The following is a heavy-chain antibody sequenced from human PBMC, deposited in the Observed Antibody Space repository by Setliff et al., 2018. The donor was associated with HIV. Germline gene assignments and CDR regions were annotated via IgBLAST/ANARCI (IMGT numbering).Heavy chain of an antibody. CDR3: ARDATSEGYMDV. CDR1: GASIGRRSDC. CDR2: IYTSGST. Sequence: SETLSLTCTVSGASIGRRSDCWSWIRQPPGKGLEWIGYIYTSGSTNYNPSLKSRVTISVDTSENQFSLKLTSVTAADTAMYFCARDATSEGYMDVWGKGTTVTVS. J-gene: IGHJ6*03. V-gene: IGHV4-4*08.